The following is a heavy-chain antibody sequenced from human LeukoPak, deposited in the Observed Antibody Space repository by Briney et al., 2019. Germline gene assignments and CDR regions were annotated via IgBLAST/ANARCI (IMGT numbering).Heavy chain of an antibody. Sequence: PSETLSLTCTVSGGSISSYYWSWIRQPPGKGLEWIGYIYYSGSTNYNPSLKSRVTISVDTSKNQFSLKLSPVTAADTAVYYCARGQGDYVWGSYRPNPYFDYWGQGTLVTVSS. CDR1: GGSISSYY. D-gene: IGHD3-16*02. J-gene: IGHJ4*02. V-gene: IGHV4-59*12. CDR2: IYYSGST. CDR3: ARGQGDYVWGSYRPNPYFDY.